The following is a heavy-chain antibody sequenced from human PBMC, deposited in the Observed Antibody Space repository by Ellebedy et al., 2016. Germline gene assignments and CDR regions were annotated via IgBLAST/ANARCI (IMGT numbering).Heavy chain of an antibody. J-gene: IGHJ3*02. Sequence: SVKVSXXASGFTFTSSAVQWVRQARGQRLEWIGWIVVGSGNTNYAQKFQERVTITRDMSTSTAYMELSSLRSEDTAVYYCAADRRYSGSYEDAFDIWGQGTMVTVSS. D-gene: IGHD1-26*01. CDR1: GFTFTSSA. CDR3: AADRRYSGSYEDAFDI. CDR2: IVVGSGNT. V-gene: IGHV1-58*01.